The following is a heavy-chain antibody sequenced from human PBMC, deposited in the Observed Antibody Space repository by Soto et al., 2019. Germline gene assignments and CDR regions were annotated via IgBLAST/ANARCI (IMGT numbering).Heavy chain of an antibody. CDR1: GASINTGNYF. V-gene: IGHV4-31*03. D-gene: IGHD4-17*01. Sequence: QVQLQESGPGLVRPSQTLALSCSVSGASINTGNYFWNWIRQHPGGDLEWIGYIYYNGGTDYNPSLKSRVTISEDTSKNQFSLKLHSVTAADTAVYFCARGGSYGDLPWYFDLWGRGTLVTVSS. J-gene: IGHJ2*01. CDR3: ARGGSYGDLPWYFDL. CDR2: IYYNGGT.